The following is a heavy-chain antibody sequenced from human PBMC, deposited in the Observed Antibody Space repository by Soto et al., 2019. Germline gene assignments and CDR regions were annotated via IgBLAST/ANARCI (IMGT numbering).Heavy chain of an antibody. CDR3: AGSIAAGY. Sequence: SETLSLTCAVSGGSISSGGYSWSWIRQPPGKGLEWIGYIYHSGRTTSYVDSVKDRFTISRDNAKNTVYLQMNSLRPEDTAVYYCAGSIAAGYWGQGTLVTVSS. V-gene: IGHV4-30-2*01. J-gene: IGHJ4*02. D-gene: IGHD6-13*01. CDR2: IYHSGRTT. CDR1: GGSISSGGYS.